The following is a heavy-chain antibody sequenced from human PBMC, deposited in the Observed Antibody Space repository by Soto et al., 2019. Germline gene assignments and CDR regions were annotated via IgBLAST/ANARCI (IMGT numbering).Heavy chain of an antibody. CDR3: AKSGYKNWFFDY. V-gene: IGHV4-39*01. J-gene: IGHJ4*02. D-gene: IGHD3-9*01. CDR1: GGSISSSSYY. CDR2: IYYSGST. Sequence: QLQLQESGPGLVKPSETLSLTCTVSGGSISSSSYYWGWIRQPPGKGLEWIGSIYYSGSTYYNPSLKSRVTISVDTSKNQFSLKLSSVTAADTAVYYCAKSGYKNWFFDYWGQGTLVTVSS.